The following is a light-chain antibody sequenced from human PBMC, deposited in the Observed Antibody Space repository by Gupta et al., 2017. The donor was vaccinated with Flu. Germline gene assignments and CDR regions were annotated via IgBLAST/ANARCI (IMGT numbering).Light chain of an antibody. V-gene: IGLV1-44*01. CDR3: DDWDDGINVCV. J-gene: IGLJ1*01. CDR1: TSNIGSST. Sequence: QSVLTQPPSVSETPGQRVTIACSGGTSNIGSSTVTWYQQLPGKATKALSESNVQRTSGVTDRGSCYSAGNSASPAAXVXQSEEEXDEDGDDWDDGINVCVFGSGTKVTVL. CDR2: SNV.